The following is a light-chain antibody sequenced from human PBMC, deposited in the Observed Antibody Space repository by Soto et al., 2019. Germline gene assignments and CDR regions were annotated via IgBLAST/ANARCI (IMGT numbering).Light chain of an antibody. J-gene: IGKJ2*01. CDR3: LQYSTWPPLYT. CDR2: DAS. CDR1: QSVSSY. Sequence: EIVMTQSPATLSGSLGERVTLSCRASQSVSSYLAWYQQKPGQAPRLLISDASTRATDIPDRFSGSGSGTDFTLTISNLQSTDLAVYYCLQYSTWPPLYTFGQGTKLEIK. V-gene: IGKV3-15*01.